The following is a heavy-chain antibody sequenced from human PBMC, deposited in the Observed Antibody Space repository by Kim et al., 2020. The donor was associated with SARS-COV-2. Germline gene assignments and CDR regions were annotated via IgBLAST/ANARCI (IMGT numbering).Heavy chain of an antibody. CDR3: TTRIAVAAGGDAFDI. CDR2: IKSKTDGGTT. D-gene: IGHD6-19*01. CDR1: GFTFSNAW. J-gene: IGHJ3*02. V-gene: IGHV3-15*01. Sequence: GGSLRLSCAASGFTFSNAWMSWVRQAPGKGLEWVGRIKSKTDGGTTDYAAPVKGRFTISRDDSKNTLYLQMNSLKTEDTAVYYCTTRIAVAAGGDAFDIWGQGTMVPVSS.